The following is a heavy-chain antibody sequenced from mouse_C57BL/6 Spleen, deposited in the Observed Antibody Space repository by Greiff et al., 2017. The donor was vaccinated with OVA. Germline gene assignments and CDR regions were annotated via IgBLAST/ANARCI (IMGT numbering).Heavy chain of an antibody. CDR2: INPSSGYT. CDR3: ARFYYGSGYGFAY. D-gene: IGHD1-1*01. Sequence: VQVVESGAELAKPGASVKLSCKASGYTFTSYWMHWVKQRPGQGLEWIGYINPSSGYTKYNQKFKDKATLTADKSSSTAYMQLSSLTYEDSAVYYCARFYYGSGYGFAYWGQGTLVTVSA. V-gene: IGHV1-7*01. J-gene: IGHJ3*01. CDR1: GYTFTSYW.